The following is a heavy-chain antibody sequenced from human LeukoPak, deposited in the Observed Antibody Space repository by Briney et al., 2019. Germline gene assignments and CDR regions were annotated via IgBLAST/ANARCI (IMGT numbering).Heavy chain of an antibody. J-gene: IGHJ3*02. Sequence: SETLSLTCTVSGGSISSHHWSWIRQPPGKGLEWIGYIYYSGSTNYNPSLKSRVTISVDTSKNQFSLKLSSVTAADTAVYYCARETDLYAFDIWGQGTMVTVSS. CDR3: ARETDLYAFDI. CDR1: GGSISSHH. CDR2: IYYSGST. V-gene: IGHV4-59*11.